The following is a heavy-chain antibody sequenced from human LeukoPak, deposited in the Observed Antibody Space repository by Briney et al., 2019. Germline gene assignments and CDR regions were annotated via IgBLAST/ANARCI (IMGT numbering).Heavy chain of an antibody. V-gene: IGHV1-18*01. Sequence: ASVKVSCKASGYTFTSYGISWVRQAPGPGLEWMGWISTYNGNTNYAQKFQGRVTMTTDTSTSTAYMELRSLRSDDTAVYYCARPAYCGGDCFTSKNWYFDLWGRGTLVTVSS. CDR2: ISTYNGNT. CDR1: GYTFTSYG. CDR3: ARPAYCGGDCFTSKNWYFDL. J-gene: IGHJ2*01. D-gene: IGHD2-21*02.